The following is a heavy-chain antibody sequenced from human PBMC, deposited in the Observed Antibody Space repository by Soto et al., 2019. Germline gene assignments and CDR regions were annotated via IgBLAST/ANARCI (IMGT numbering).Heavy chain of an antibody. J-gene: IGHJ4*02. CDR1: GFTFSSYS. CDR3: ARLKRGYSGDDLDY. D-gene: IGHD5-12*01. CDR2: ISSSSSYI. Sequence: GGSLRLSCAASGFTFSSYSMNWVRQAPGKGLEWVSSISSSSSYIYYADSVKGRFTISRDNAKNSLYLQMNSLRAEDPAVYYCARLKRGYSGDDLDYWGQGTLVTVSS. V-gene: IGHV3-21*01.